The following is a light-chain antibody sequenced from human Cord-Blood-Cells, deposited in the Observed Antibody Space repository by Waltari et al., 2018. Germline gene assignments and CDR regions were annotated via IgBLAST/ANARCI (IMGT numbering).Light chain of an antibody. J-gene: IGKJ1*01. CDR1: QSVLYSSNNKNY. CDR2: WAS. Sequence: DIVMTQSPDSLAVSLGERATINCKSSQSVLYSSNNKNYLAWYQQKPGQPPKLIIYWASTRESGVPDRFSGSGSGKDFPLTISSLQAEDVAVYYCQQYYSTPWTFGQGTKVEIK. CDR3: QQYYSTPWT. V-gene: IGKV4-1*01.